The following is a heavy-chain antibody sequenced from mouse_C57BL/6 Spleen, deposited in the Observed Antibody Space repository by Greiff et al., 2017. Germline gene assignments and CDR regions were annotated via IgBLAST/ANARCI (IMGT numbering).Heavy chain of an antibody. CDR1: GYTFTSYW. D-gene: IGHD1-1*01. CDR2: IYPGSGST. V-gene: IGHV1-55*01. J-gene: IGHJ2*01. Sequence: QVQLKQPGAELVKPGASVKMSCKASGYTFTSYWITWVKQRPGQGLEWIGDIYPGSGSTNYNEKFKSKATLTVDTSSSTAYMQLSSLTSEDSAVYYCARTRGIYYCGSSYGYWGQGTTLTVSS. CDR3: ARTRGIYYCGSSYGY.